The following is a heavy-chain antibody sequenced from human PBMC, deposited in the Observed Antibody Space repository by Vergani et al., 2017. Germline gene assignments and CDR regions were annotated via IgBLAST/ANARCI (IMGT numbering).Heavy chain of an antibody. CDR1: GYTFTGYH. Sequence: QVQLVQSGAEVKKPGASVKVSCKASGYTFTGYHMHWVRQAPGQGLEWMGWINPNSGGTNYAQKFQGRVTMTRDTSISTAYMVLRRLRSDDTAVYYCARVPTYCSSTSCYSGAFDIWDRRIMVAVSA. V-gene: IGHV1-2*02. CDR2: INPNSGGT. D-gene: IGHD2-2*01. J-gene: IGHJ3*02. CDR3: ARVPTYCSSTSCYSGAFDI.